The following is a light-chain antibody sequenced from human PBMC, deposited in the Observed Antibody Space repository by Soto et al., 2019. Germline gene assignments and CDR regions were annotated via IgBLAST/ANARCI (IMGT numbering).Light chain of an antibody. Sequence: DIHMTQSPSSLSASVGDRVILTCRASQDINNRLGWYQQKPEKARKSLIYRASNLQSGVPSRFIGSGSGTEFTFTINNLQHEDFATYFCQQYDDYPLTFGGGTKVEIK. J-gene: IGKJ4*01. CDR2: RAS. CDR1: QDINNR. CDR3: QQYDDYPLT. V-gene: IGKV1D-16*01.